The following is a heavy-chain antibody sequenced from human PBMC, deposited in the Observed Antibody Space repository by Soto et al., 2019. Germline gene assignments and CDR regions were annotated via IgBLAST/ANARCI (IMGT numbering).Heavy chain of an antibody. Sequence: EVQLVESGGGLVQPGGSLRLSCAASGFTFSHYWMSWVRQVPGKGLAWVSNIKEDGSEKYYVDSVKGRFTISRDNAKNSVHLQMNSLRDEDTAVYYCVRFSILVSGRGRGAFFDSWGQGTPVTVSS. V-gene: IGHV3-7*03. CDR3: VRFSILVSGRGRGAFFDS. D-gene: IGHD6-19*01. J-gene: IGHJ4*02. CDR2: IKEDGSEK. CDR1: GFTFSHYW.